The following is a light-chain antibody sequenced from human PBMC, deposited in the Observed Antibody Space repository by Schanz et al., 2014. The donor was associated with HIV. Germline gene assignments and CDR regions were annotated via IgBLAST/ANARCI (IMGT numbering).Light chain of an antibody. Sequence: QSVLTQPASVSGSPGQSISISCTGTSSDIGPYNCVSWYQQRPGKAPKLMIYEVNEQPSGVPDRFSGSKSGNTASLIVSGLQAEDEADYYCASYTNSATFVFGTGTKLTVL. V-gene: IGLV2-14*03. CDR1: SSDIGPYNC. CDR2: EVN. CDR3: ASYTNSATFV. J-gene: IGLJ1*01.